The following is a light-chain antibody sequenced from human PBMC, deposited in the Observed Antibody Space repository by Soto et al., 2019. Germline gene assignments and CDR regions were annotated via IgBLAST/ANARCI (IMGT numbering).Light chain of an antibody. CDR1: SSNLGSNT. J-gene: IGLJ1*01. Sequence: QSVLTQPPSASGTPGQRVTISCSGGSSNLGSNTVNWYQQLPGSAPKLLIYSNSVRPSGVPDRFSGSLSGTSASLAISGLQSEDVADYYCSTWDDSLNVLFGTGTKVTVL. CDR3: STWDDSLNVL. V-gene: IGLV1-44*01. CDR2: SNS.